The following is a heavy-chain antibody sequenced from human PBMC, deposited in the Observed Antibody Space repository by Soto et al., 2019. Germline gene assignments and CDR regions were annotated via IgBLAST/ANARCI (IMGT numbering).Heavy chain of an antibody. CDR2: IYYSGST. Sequence: SETLSLTCTVSGGSISSGDYYWSWIRQPPGKGLEWIGHIYYSGSTYYNPSLKSRVTISVDTSKNQFSLKLSSVTAADTAVYYCARDRLLRYYDSSGYYCKPDAFDIWGQGTMVTVSS. V-gene: IGHV4-30-4*01. J-gene: IGHJ3*02. D-gene: IGHD3-22*01. CDR1: GGSISSGDYY. CDR3: ARDRLLRYYDSSGYYCKPDAFDI.